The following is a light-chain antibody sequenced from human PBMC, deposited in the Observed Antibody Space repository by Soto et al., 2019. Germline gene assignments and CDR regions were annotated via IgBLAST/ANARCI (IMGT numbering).Light chain of an antibody. V-gene: IGKV3-20*01. CDR1: QSVSNNY. J-gene: IGKJ1*01. CDR2: GAY. Sequence: DIELTQSPGTLSLSPGERATLSCRASQSVSNNYLAWYQQKPGQAPRLLIYGAYNRATGIPGRFSGSGSGTDFTLTISRLEPEDFALYYCQQYGSSGTFGQGTKVEIK. CDR3: QQYGSSGT.